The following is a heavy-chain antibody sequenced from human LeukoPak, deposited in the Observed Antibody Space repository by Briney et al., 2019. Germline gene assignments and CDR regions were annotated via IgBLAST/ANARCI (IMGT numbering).Heavy chain of an antibody. D-gene: IGHD2-15*01. CDR1: GFTFSSYS. Sequence: GGSLRLSCAASGFTFSSYSMNWVRQAPGKGLEWVSSISSGSSYMYYPDSVKGRFTVSRDNAKNSLYLQMNSLRAEDTAVYYCARSFVVAPAPLRPYYMDVWGKGTTVTVSS. J-gene: IGHJ6*03. V-gene: IGHV3-21*01. CDR3: ARSFVVAPAPLRPYYMDV. CDR2: ISSGSSYM.